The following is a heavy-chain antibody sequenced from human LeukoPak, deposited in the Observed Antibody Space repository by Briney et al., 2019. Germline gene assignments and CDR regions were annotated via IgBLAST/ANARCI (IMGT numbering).Heavy chain of an antibody. Sequence: SETLSLTCTVSGGSIRSYYWSWIRQPPGKGLEWIGYVYYSGSTKYNPSLKSRVTTSVDTSKNEFSLNLSSVTAADTAVYYCARDLSGSGSFPYGMDVWGKGTTVTASS. D-gene: IGHD2-15*01. CDR1: GGSIRSYY. J-gene: IGHJ6*04. V-gene: IGHV4-59*01. CDR3: ARDLSGSGSFPYGMDV. CDR2: VYYSGST.